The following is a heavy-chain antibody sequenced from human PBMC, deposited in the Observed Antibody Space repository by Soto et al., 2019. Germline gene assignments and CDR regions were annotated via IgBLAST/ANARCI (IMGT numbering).Heavy chain of an antibody. V-gene: IGHV1-2*02. Sequence: GASVKVSCKASGYTFTDYYMHWVRQAPGQGLEWMGWINPNSGGTNYAQKFQGRVTMTRDTSISTAYMELSRLRSDDTAVYYCARDLIVDGPDNYAMDVWGQGTTVTVSS. CDR2: INPNSGGT. J-gene: IGHJ6*01. D-gene: IGHD3-22*01. CDR3: ARDLIVDGPDNYAMDV. CDR1: GYTFTDYY.